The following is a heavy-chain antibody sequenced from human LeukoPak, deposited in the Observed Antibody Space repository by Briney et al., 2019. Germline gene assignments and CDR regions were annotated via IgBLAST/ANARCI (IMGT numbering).Heavy chain of an antibody. CDR1: GFTFSNYA. CDR3: ASSTVTRFVDYYYMDV. D-gene: IGHD4-17*01. J-gene: IGHJ6*03. Sequence: GGSLRLSCAASGFTFSNYAMHWVRQAPGKGLEYVSTISSNGVNTYYANSVKGRFTISRDNSKNTLYLQMNSLRAEDTAVYYCASSTVTRFVDYYYMDVWGKGTTVTVSS. CDR2: ISSNGVNT. V-gene: IGHV3-64*01.